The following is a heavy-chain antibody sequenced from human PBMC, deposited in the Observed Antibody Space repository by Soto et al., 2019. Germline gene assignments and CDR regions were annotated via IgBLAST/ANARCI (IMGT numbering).Heavy chain of an antibody. D-gene: IGHD3-10*01. J-gene: IGHJ4*02. CDR1: GYTFTSYG. CDR2: ISAYNGNT. V-gene: IGHV1-18*01. Sequence: QVQLVQSGAEVKKPGASVKVSCKASGYTFTSYGISWVRQAPGQGLEWMGWISAYNGNTNYAQKLQGRVTTTTDTSTSTAYMELRNLRSDDTAVYYCARGTYYYGSGSYLVDYWGQGTLVTVSS. CDR3: ARGTYYYGSGSYLVDY.